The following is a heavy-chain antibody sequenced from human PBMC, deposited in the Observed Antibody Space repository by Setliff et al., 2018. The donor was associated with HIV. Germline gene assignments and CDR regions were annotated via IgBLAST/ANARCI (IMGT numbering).Heavy chain of an antibody. J-gene: IGHJ6*03. D-gene: IGHD1-7*01. V-gene: IGHV4-34*01. CDR1: GGSFINYY. Sequence: PSETLSLTCAVYGGSFINYYWSWVRQPQGKGLEWIGESNHSGRTIKSPSLGSRVTVSIYTSKNQFSLNLSSVSAADTAVYFCSRVSKTYWDSIPRDYYHYMDVWGKGTTVTVSS. CDR3: SRVSKTYWDSIPRDYYHYMDV. CDR2: SNHSGRT.